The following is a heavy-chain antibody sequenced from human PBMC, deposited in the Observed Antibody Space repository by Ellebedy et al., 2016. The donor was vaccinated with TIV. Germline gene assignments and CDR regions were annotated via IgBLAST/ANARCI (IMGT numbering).Heavy chain of an antibody. Sequence: ASVKVSCXASGYTFTSYGISWVRQAPGQGLEWMGWISAYNGNTNYAQKLQGRVTMTTDTSTSTAYMELRSLRSDDTAVYYCARVYYGSGSYWRYYYGMDVWGQGTTVTVSS. CDR3: ARVYYGSGSYWRYYYGMDV. CDR2: ISAYNGNT. J-gene: IGHJ6*02. V-gene: IGHV1-18*01. D-gene: IGHD3-10*01. CDR1: GYTFTSYG.